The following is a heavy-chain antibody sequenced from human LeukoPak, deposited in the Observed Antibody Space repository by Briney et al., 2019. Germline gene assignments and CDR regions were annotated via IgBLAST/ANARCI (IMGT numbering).Heavy chain of an antibody. CDR3: ARRLGMFGAFDI. D-gene: IGHD3-16*01. Sequence: SDTLSLTCAVYGGSLSGYYWSWILQPPGKRRQWIGEFTHRGSTNYNPSLKSRVTISVDTSKNQFSLKLSSVTAADTAVYYCARRLGMFGAFDIWGQGTMVTVSS. J-gene: IGHJ3*02. CDR2: FTHRGST. CDR1: GGSLSGYY. V-gene: IGHV4-34*01.